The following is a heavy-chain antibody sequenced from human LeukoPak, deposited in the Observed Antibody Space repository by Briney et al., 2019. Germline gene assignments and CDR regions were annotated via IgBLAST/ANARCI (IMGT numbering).Heavy chain of an antibody. CDR1: GGSIRTYY. Sequence: PSETLSLTCTVSGGSIRTYYWTWIRQPPGKGLEWIGYIYYSGKANYNPSLNNRVTMSVDTSKNQFSLRLSSVTAADTALYYCARDVPNERRSSYAVDVWGQGTTVTVSS. D-gene: IGHD2-8*01. CDR3: ARDVPNERRSSYAVDV. CDR2: IYYSGKA. V-gene: IGHV4-59*01. J-gene: IGHJ6*02.